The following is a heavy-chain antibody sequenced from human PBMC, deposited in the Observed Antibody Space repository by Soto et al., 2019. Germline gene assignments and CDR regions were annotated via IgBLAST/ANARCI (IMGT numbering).Heavy chain of an antibody. CDR3: ASYGSGSYVDDY. CDR2: INHSGST. CDR1: GGSFSGYY. Sequence: QVQLQQWGAGLLKPSETLSLTCAVYGGSFSGYYWSWIRQPPGKGLEWIGEINHSGSTNYNPSLKSRVTISVDTSKNQFSLKLSSVTAADTAVYYCASYGSGSYVDDYWGQGTLVTVSS. J-gene: IGHJ4*02. D-gene: IGHD3-10*01. V-gene: IGHV4-34*01.